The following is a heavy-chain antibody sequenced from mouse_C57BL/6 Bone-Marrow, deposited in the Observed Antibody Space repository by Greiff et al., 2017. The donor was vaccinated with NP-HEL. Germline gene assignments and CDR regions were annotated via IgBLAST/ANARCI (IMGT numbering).Heavy chain of an antibody. D-gene: IGHD1-1*01. J-gene: IGHJ1*03. V-gene: IGHV3-8*01. CDR3: ARYRGGSSWDWYFDV. CDR1: GYSITSDY. CDR2: ISYSGST. Sequence: EVKLQESGPGLAKPSQTLSLTCSVTGYSITSDYWNWIRKFPGNKLEYMGYISYSGSTYYNPSLKSRISITRDTSKNQYYLQLNSVTTEDTATYYCARYRGGSSWDWYFDVWGTGTTVTVSS.